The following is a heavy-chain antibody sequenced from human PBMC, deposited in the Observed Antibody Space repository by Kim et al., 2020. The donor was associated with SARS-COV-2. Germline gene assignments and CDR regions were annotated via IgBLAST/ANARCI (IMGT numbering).Heavy chain of an antibody. CDR3: ARVYGDYDYYFDY. V-gene: IGHV3-7*04. D-gene: IGHD4-17*01. Sequence: YVDSVKGRFTHSRDHAKNSLYLQMNSLRAEDTAVYYCARVYGDYDYYFDYWGQGTLVTVSS. J-gene: IGHJ4*02.